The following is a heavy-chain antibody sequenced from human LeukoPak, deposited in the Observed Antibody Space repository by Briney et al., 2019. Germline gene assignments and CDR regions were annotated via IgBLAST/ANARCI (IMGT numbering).Heavy chain of an antibody. CDR3: AKGGKWDVTPFDY. Sequence: GGSLRLSCAASGFTFTSYSMNWVRQAPGKGLERVSTISGGGGSTYYADSVKGRFTISRDNSKNTLYLQVNSLRAEDTAVYYCAKGGKWDVTPFDYWGQGTQVTVSS. D-gene: IGHD1-26*01. V-gene: IGHV3-23*01. J-gene: IGHJ4*02. CDR1: GFTFTSYS. CDR2: ISGGGGST.